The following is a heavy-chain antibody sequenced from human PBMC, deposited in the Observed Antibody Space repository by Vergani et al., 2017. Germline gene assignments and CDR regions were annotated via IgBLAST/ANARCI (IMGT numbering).Heavy chain of an antibody. J-gene: IGHJ4*02. CDR2: ISSSSTI. Sequence: EVQLVESGGGLVQPGGSLRLSCAASGFTFSSYSMNWVRQAPGKGLEWVSYISSSSTIYYADSVKGRFTISRDNAKNSLYLQMNSLRAEDTAVYYCARAIDDFWGDYWGQGTLVTVSS. CDR3: ARAIDDFWGDY. D-gene: IGHD3-3*01. CDR1: GFTFSSYS. V-gene: IGHV3-48*01.